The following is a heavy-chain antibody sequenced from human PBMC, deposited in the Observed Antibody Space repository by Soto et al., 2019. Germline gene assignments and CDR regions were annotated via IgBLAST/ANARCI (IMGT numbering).Heavy chain of an antibody. CDR2: IYYSGST. V-gene: IGHV4-31*03. CDR1: GGSISSGGYY. Sequence: PSETLSLTCTVSGGSISSGGYYWSWIRQHPGKGLEWIGYIYYSGSTYYNPSLKSRVTISVDTSKNQFSLKLSSVTAADTAVYYCARVRNSSSRGLDPWGQGTLVTVSS. CDR3: ARVRNSSSRGLDP. D-gene: IGHD6-6*01. J-gene: IGHJ5*02.